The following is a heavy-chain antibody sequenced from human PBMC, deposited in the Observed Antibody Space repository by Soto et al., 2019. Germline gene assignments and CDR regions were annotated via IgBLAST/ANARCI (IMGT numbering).Heavy chain of an antibody. CDR2: IKQDGSEE. J-gene: IGHJ6*02. V-gene: IGHV3-7*01. Sequence: PGGSLRLSCVDSGFTFSSYWMSWVRQARVKGLEWVGNIKQDGSEENYVDSVKGRFTISRDNAKNSMYLQMNSLRAEDTAVYYCARIAASGRGWDVWGQGTTVTVSS. CDR1: GFTFSSYW. CDR3: ARIAASGRGWDV. D-gene: IGHD6-13*01.